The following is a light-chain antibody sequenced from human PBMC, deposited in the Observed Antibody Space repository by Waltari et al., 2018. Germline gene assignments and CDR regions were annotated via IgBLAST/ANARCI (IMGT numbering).Light chain of an antibody. J-gene: IGKJ1*01. Sequence: EIVLTQSQGTLSLSPGERATLSCRASQSVGRSLAWYQQKPGRAPRLLIYATSNRATGIPDRFSASGSGTDFSLTISRLEPEDFALYYCQHYVRLPVTFGQGTKVEVK. CDR3: QHYVRLPVT. CDR1: QSVGRS. V-gene: IGKV3-20*01. CDR2: ATS.